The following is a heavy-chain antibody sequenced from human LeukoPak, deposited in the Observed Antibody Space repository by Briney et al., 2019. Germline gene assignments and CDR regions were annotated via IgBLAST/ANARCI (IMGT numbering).Heavy chain of an antibody. Sequence: GGSLRLSCAASGFTFSSYWMSWVRQAPGKGLEWVANIKQDGSEKYYVDSVEGRFTISRDNSKNTLYLQMNSLRAEDTAVYYCAGGSGFRTFFGYWGQGTLVTVSS. V-gene: IGHV3-7*03. J-gene: IGHJ4*02. CDR2: IKQDGSEK. CDR3: AGGSGFRTFFGY. D-gene: IGHD3-10*01. CDR1: GFTFSSYW.